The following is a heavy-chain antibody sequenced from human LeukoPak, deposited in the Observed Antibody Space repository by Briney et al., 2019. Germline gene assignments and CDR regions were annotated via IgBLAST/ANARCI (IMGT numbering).Heavy chain of an antibody. CDR3: ARGPKGYYRFPFDY. V-gene: IGHV4-34*01. CDR2: INHSGST. CDR1: GGSFSGYY. Sequence: SETLSLTCAVYGGSFSGYYWSWIRQPPGKGLEWIGEINHSGSTNYNPSLKSRVTISVDTSKNQFSLKLSSVTAADTAVYYCARGPKGYYRFPFDYWGQGTLVTVSS. J-gene: IGHJ4*02. D-gene: IGHD3-22*01.